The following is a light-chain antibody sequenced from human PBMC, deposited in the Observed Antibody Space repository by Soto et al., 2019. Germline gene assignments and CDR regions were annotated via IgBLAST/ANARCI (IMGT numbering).Light chain of an antibody. V-gene: IGKV2-40*01. Sequence: EIVLTQTPLSLPVTPGEPASMSCRSSQTLLGSDGRTYLDWYLQKPGQSPQLLIYTVSYRASGVPDRFSGSGSGTEFTLKISRVEAEDVGVYYCMQRLEFPLTFGGGTKVDIK. CDR1: QTLLGSDGRTY. CDR2: TVS. J-gene: IGKJ4*01. CDR3: MQRLEFPLT.